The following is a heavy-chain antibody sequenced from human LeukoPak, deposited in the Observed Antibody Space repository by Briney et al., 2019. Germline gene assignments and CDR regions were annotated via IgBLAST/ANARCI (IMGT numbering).Heavy chain of an antibody. J-gene: IGHJ4*02. CDR1: GESVTRNNIF. D-gene: IGHD2-8*01. V-gene: IGHV4-39*01. CDR3: ARIFRLSDDAIITNGVDY. Sequence: SETLSLTFSLSGESVTRNNIFWAWIRQPPGKSLEWLGDIHYSGITNYHPSLKSRLTLPIDTSKTHQFTPNPRSVTAADAAVYYCARIFRLSDDAIITNGVDYWGQGFLVTVSS. CDR2: IHYSGIT.